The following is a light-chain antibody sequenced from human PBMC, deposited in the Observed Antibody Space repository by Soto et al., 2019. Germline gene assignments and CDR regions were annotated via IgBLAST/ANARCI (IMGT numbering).Light chain of an antibody. CDR3: QQYNNRPPWT. J-gene: IGKJ1*01. V-gene: IGKV3-15*01. CDR1: LTMNSN. CDR2: GAS. Sequence: EVVMRQSPATLSVSPGERATLSCRASLTMNSNLAWYQQKPGQAPRLLIYGASTRATGIPARFSGSGSGTEFTLTISSLQSEDFGVYYCQQYNNRPPWTFGQGTKVDIK.